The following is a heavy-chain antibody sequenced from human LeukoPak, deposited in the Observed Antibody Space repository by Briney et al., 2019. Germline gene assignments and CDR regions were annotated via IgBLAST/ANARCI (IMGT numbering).Heavy chain of an antibody. Sequence: GGALRLSCAASEFSVGSNYMTWVRQAPGKGLEWVSLIYSGGSTYYADSVKGRFTISRDNSKNTLYLQMNSLRAEDTAVYYCAKLRYFDWLLFGYWGQGTLVTVSS. D-gene: IGHD3-9*01. CDR3: AKLRYFDWLLFGY. J-gene: IGHJ4*02. CDR2: IYSGGST. V-gene: IGHV3-66*01. CDR1: EFSVGSNY.